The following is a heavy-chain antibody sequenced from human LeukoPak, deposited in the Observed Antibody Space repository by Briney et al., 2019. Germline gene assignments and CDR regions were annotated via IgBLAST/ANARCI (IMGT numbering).Heavy chain of an antibody. CDR3: AKDGLYYDGSAHVYYFDY. Sequence: GGSLRLSCAASGFNFSGYAMTWVRQAPGKGLEWVSSITGSGDYTYYIDSVKGRFTISSDNSKNILYLQMNSLRGEDTALYYCAKDGLYYDGSAHVYYFDYWGQGTLVAVSS. D-gene: IGHD3-22*01. CDR2: ITGSGDYT. J-gene: IGHJ4*02. V-gene: IGHV3-23*01. CDR1: GFNFSGYA.